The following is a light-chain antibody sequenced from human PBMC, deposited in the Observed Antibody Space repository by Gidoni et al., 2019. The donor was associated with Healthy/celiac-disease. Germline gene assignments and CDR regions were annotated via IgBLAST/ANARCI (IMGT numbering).Light chain of an antibody. CDR1: QRVSSN. V-gene: IGKV3-15*01. J-gene: IGKJ1*01. CDR2: GAS. Sequence: EIVMTQSPATLSVSPGERATLSCRASQRVSSNLAWYQQKPGQAPRLTIYGASTRATGIPARFSGSGSGTEFTLTISSLQSEDFAVYYCQQYNNWPPWTFGQGTKVEIK. CDR3: QQYNNWPPWT.